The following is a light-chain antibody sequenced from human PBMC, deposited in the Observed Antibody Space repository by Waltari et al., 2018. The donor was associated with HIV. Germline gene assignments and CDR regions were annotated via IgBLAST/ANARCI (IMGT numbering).Light chain of an antibody. CDR3: AAWDASLSRWV. V-gene: IGLV1-47*01. J-gene: IGLJ3*02. CDR2: MND. Sequence: QSVLTQPPSASGTHGQRVIISCAGISSNIGSNPVSWFQHLPGTAHKFIIYMNDQRPSGVPDRFSGSKSGTSASLAIRGLRSEDEADYYCAAWDASLSRWVFGGGTKLTVL. CDR1: SSNIGSNP.